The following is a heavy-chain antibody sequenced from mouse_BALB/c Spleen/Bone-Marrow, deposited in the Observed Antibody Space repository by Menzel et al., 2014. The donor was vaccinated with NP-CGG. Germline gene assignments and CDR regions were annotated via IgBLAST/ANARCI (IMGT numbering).Heavy chain of an antibody. D-gene: IGHD2-14*01. J-gene: IGHJ3*01. Sequence: VQLQQSGAELVKQGASVKLSCTASGFNIKDTYMHWVKQRPEQGLAWIGRIDPANGNTKYDPKFQGKATITTDTSSNTAYLQLRSLTSEDTAVYHCARYDYRYSWFAYWGQGTLVTVSA. CDR1: GFNIKDTY. CDR3: ARYDYRYSWFAY. CDR2: IDPANGNT. V-gene: IGHV14-3*02.